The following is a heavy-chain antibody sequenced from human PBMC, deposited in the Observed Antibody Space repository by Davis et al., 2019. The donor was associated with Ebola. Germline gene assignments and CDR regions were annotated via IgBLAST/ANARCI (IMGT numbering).Heavy chain of an antibody. J-gene: IGHJ6*02. Sequence: ESLKISCAASGFTFSSYSMNWVRQAPGKGLEWIGEIYHSGSTNYNPSLKSRVTISVDKSKNQFSLKLSSVAAADTAVYYCARLIIRYYYYGMDVWGQGTTVTVSS. CDR1: GFTFSSYS. V-gene: IGHV4-34*01. CDR3: ARLIIRYYYYGMDV. CDR2: IYHSGST. D-gene: IGHD3-3*01.